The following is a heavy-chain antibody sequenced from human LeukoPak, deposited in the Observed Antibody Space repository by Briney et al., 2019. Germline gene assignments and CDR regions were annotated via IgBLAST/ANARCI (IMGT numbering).Heavy chain of an antibody. V-gene: IGHV3-9*03. CDR1: GFTFDDYA. CDR3: AKGVAGDYYYYMDV. J-gene: IGHJ6*03. CDR2: ISWNSGSI. D-gene: IGHD1-14*01. Sequence: GGSLRLSCAASGFTFDDYAMHWVRQAPGKGLEWVSGISWNSGSIGYADSVKGRFTISRDNAKNSLYLQMNSLRAEDMALYYCAKGVAGDYYYYMDVWGKGTTVTVSS.